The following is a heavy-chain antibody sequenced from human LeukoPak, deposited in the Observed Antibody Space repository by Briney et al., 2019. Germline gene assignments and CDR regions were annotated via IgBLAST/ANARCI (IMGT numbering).Heavy chain of an antibody. J-gene: IGHJ4*02. CDR1: GFSFNDAW. D-gene: IGHD2-15*01. CDR3: TTDTRRVVVPK. V-gene: IGHV3-15*01. Sequence: GGSLRLSCAASGFSFNDAWMSWVRQDPGAVLEWVGLINSKTDGGTTDYAAPVKGRFTISRDDSTTSLYLQMNNLKTEDTAVYYCTTDTRRVVVPKWGQGTLVTVS. CDR2: INSKTDGGTT.